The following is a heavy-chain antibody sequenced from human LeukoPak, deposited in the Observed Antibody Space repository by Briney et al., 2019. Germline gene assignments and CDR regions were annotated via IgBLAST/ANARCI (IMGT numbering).Heavy chain of an antibody. CDR2: IYPGDSDT. Sequence: GGSLKISCKGSGSRFTSYWIGWVRQMPGKGLEWMGIIYPGDSDTRYSPSFQGQVTISADKSISTAYLQWSSLKASDTAMYYCARLRGYCSGGSCWNINPRIYYYYYGMDVWGKGTTVTVSS. V-gene: IGHV5-51*01. CDR1: GSRFTSYW. J-gene: IGHJ6*04. CDR3: ARLRGYCSGGSCWNINPRIYYYYYGMDV. D-gene: IGHD2-15*01.